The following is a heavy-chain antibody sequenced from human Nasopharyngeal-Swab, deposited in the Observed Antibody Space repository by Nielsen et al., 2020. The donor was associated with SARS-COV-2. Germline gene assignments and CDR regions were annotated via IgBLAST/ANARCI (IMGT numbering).Heavy chain of an antibody. J-gene: IGHJ6*02. CDR1: GFTFNNYN. CDR2: ISSSSSYI. V-gene: IGHV3-21*01. Sequence: GESLKISCAASGFTFNNYNFNWVRQAPGKGLEWVSSISSSSSYIYYADSVKGRFTISRDNTKNSLSLQMNSLRAEDTAVYYCARDGLDYDFWSAYFMDVWGQGTTVTVSS. CDR3: ARDGLDYDFWSAYFMDV. D-gene: IGHD3-3*01.